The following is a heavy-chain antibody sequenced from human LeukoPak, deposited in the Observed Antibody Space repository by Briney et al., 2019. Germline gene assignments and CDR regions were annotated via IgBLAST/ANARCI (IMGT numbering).Heavy chain of an antibody. CDR2: TYYRSKWYN. V-gene: IGHV6-1*01. CDR3: ARGVDNYYGSGSYDY. CDR1: GDSVSSNIAA. Sequence: QTLSLTCAISGDSVSSNIAAWNWIRQSPSRGLEWLGRTYYRSKWYNDYAVSVKSRIAINSDTSNNQFSLHLNSVTPEDTAVYYCARGVDNYYGSGSYDYWGQGTLVTVSS. J-gene: IGHJ4*02. D-gene: IGHD3-10*01.